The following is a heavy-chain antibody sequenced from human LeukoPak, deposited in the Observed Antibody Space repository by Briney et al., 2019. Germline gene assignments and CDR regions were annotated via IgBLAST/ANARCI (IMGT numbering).Heavy chain of an antibody. Sequence: GGSLRLSCAASGFTFSSYAMSWVRQAPGKGLEWVSAISGSGGSTYYADSVKGRFTISRDNSKNTLYLQMNSLRAEDTAVYYCAKDRPIVVVPAVYFDYWGQRTLVTVSS. V-gene: IGHV3-23*01. CDR3: AKDRPIVVVPAVYFDY. CDR2: ISGSGGST. CDR1: GFTFSSYA. J-gene: IGHJ4*02. D-gene: IGHD2-2*01.